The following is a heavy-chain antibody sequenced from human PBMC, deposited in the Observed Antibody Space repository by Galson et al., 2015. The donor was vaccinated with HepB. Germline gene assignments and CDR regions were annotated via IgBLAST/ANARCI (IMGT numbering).Heavy chain of an antibody. CDR2: ISSSSSYI. CDR1: GFTFSSYS. J-gene: IGHJ4*02. V-gene: IGHV3-21*01. D-gene: IGHD6-19*01. CDR3: ARDNTPGIAVAGTPDY. Sequence: SLRLSCAASGFTFSSYSMNWVRQAPGKGLEWVPSISSSSSYIYYADSVKGRFTISRDNAKNSLYLQMNSLRAEDTAVYYCARDNTPGIAVAGTPDYWGQGTLVTVSS.